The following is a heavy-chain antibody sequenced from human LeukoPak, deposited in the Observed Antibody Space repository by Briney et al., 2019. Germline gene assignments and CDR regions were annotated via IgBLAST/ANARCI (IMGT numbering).Heavy chain of an antibody. CDR1: GGSISSGSYY. J-gene: IGHJ4*02. V-gene: IGHV4-61*02. CDR2: IYTSGST. CDR3: ARGDNYYDSSGYYLYFDY. D-gene: IGHD3-22*01. Sequence: PSETLSLTCTVSGGSISSGSYYWSWIRQPAGKGLEWIGRIYTSGSTNYNPSLKSRVTISVDTSKNQFSLKLSSVTAADTAVYYCARGDNYYDSSGYYLYFDYWGQGTLVTVSS.